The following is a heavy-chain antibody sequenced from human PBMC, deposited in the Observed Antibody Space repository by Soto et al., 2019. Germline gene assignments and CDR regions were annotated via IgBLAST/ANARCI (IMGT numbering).Heavy chain of an antibody. CDR3: ATSAMVGAGGWFDP. D-gene: IGHD3-10*01. Sequence: EVQLLESGGGLVQPGGSLRLSCAASRFTFSTYAMSWVRQAPGKGLEWVSDISASGGNTYYPDSVKGRFTISRDNSENTVSRQMNSLRAAVTAGYYCATSAMVGAGGWFDPGGLGTLVTVSS. J-gene: IGHJ5*02. V-gene: IGHV3-23*01. CDR1: RFTFSTYA. CDR2: ISASGGNT.